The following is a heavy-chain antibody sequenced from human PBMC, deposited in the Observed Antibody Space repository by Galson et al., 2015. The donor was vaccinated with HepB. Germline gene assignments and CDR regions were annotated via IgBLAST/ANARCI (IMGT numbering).Heavy chain of an antibody. CDR3: ARAGRGGNVVVILY. CDR1: GYTFTRYD. V-gene: IGHV1-8*01. CDR2: MDPNSGNT. J-gene: IGHJ4*02. Sequence: SVKVSCKASGYTFTRYDINWVRQATGQGLEWMGWMDPNSGNTGYAQKFQGRVTMTRNTSISTAYMELSSLRSEDTALYYCARAGRGGNVVVILYWGQGTLVTVSS. D-gene: IGHD3-22*01.